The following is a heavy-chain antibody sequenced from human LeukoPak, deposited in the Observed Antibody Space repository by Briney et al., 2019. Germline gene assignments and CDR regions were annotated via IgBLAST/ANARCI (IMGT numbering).Heavy chain of an antibody. CDR1: GFTFSSYW. CDR2: INSDGSST. CDR3: ARDLEGRYSSGWYDY. J-gene: IGHJ4*02. Sequence: GGSLRLSCAASGFTFSSYWMHWVRQAPGKGLVWVSRINSDGSSTSYADSVKGRFTISRDNAKNTLYLQMNSLRTEDTAVYYCARDLEGRYSSGWYDYWGQGTLVTVSS. V-gene: IGHV3-74*01. D-gene: IGHD6-19*01.